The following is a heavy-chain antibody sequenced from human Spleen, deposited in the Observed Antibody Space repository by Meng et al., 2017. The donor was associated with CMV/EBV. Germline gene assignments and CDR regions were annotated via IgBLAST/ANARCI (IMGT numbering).Heavy chain of an antibody. V-gene: IGHV3-66*02. CDR3: GLATSYYYSDAFDI. D-gene: IGHD3-9*01. J-gene: IGHJ3*02. CDR1: AFTFSKYA. CDR2: IYRGGGT. Sequence: GESLKISCAASAFTFSKYAMTWVRQAPGKGLQWVSVIYRGGGTYYADSVKGRFTISRDNSKNTLYLQINSLSAEDTAVYFCGLATSYYYSDAFDIWGQGTMVTVSS.